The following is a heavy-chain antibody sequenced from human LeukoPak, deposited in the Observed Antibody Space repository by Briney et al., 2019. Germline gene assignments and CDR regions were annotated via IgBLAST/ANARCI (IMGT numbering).Heavy chain of an antibody. Sequence: SETLSLTCTVSGGSISSHYWSWIRQPPGKGLEWIGYIYYSGSTNYNPSLNSRVTISVDTSKNQFSLKLSSVTAADTAVYYCATSRRQYSGSWYFWWFDPWGEGCLVTVSS. CDR2: IYYSGST. V-gene: IGHV4-59*11. CDR1: GGSISSHY. D-gene: IGHD6-13*01. CDR3: ATSRRQYSGSWYFWWFDP. J-gene: IGHJ5*02.